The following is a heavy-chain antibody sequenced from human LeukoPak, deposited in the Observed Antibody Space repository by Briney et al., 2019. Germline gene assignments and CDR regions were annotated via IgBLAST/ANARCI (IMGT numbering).Heavy chain of an antibody. CDR3: ARGGGYCSGASCYTFDI. J-gene: IGHJ3*02. CDR1: GGSISSYY. D-gene: IGHD2-15*01. Sequence: PSETLSLTCTVSGGSISSYYWSWIRQPPGKGLEWIGYIYYSGSTNYNPSLKSRVTISVDTSRKQSSLKLSSVTAADTAVYYSARGGGYCSGASCYTFDIWGQGTMVTVSS. V-gene: IGHV4-59*01. CDR2: IYYSGST.